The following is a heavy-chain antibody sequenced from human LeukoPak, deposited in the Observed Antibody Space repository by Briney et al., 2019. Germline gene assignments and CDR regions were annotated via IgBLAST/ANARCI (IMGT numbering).Heavy chain of an antibody. Sequence: GGSLRLSCAASGLSFSSYAMSWVRQAAGKGLEWVSTISGSGGSTYYADSVKGRFTISRDNSKNTLYLQMNSLRAEDAAAYYCAKVGEQWLANYYYYYMDVWGKGTTVTISS. J-gene: IGHJ6*03. CDR1: GLSFSSYA. V-gene: IGHV3-23*01. CDR3: AKVGEQWLANYYYYYMDV. CDR2: ISGSGGST. D-gene: IGHD6-19*01.